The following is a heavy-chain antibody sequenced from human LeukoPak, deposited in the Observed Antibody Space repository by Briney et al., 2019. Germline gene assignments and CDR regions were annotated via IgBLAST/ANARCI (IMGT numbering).Heavy chain of an antibody. CDR2: IASSSSSM. D-gene: IGHD4-17*01. CDR3: ARVIGSYGDSAY. CDR1: GFTFSSFS. Sequence: GGSLRLSCAASGFTFSSFSMSWVRQAPGKGLEWISYIASSSSSMYYADSVKGRFTISRDNAKNSLYLQMNSLTAEDTAVYYCARVIGSYGDSAYWGQGTLVTVSS. V-gene: IGHV3-48*04. J-gene: IGHJ4*02.